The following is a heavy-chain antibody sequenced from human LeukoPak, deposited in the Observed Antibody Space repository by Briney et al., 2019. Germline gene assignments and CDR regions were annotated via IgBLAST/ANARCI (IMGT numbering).Heavy chain of an antibody. CDR1: GFTVSSNY. J-gene: IGHJ4*02. CDR3: ARDGYSSGSFDF. Sequence: PGGSLRLSCAASGFTVSSNYMSWVRQAPGKGLEWVSVIYSGGSTYYADSVKGRFTISTDNSRNTLYLQMNSLRAEDTAVYYCARDGYSSGSFDFWGQGTLVTVSS. CDR2: IYSGGST. D-gene: IGHD3-22*01. V-gene: IGHV3-53*01.